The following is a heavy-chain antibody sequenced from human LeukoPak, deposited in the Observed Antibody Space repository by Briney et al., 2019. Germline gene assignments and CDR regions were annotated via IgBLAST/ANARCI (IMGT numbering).Heavy chain of an antibody. D-gene: IGHD6-13*01. CDR1: GGSISSSNW. Sequence: PSETLSLTCAVSGGSISSSNWWSWVRQPPGKGLEWIGEIYHSGSTNYNPSLKSRVTISVDKSKNQFSLKLSSVTAADTAVYYCARDTPYSSSWYLGNYYYYGMDVWGQGTTVTVSS. CDR3: ARDTPYSSSWYLGNYYYYGMDV. V-gene: IGHV4-4*02. J-gene: IGHJ6*02. CDR2: IYHSGST.